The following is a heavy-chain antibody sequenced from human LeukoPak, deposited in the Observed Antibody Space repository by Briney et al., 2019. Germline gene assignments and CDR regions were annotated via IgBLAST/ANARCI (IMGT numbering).Heavy chain of an antibody. CDR3: AKVMDYYDSSGYYPY. J-gene: IGHJ4*02. Sequence: GGSLRLSCAASGFTFSSYAMSWVRQAPGKGPEWVSAISGSGGSTYYADSVKGRFTIFRDNSKNTLYLQMNSLRAEDTAVYYCAKVMDYYDSSGYYPYWGQGTLVTVSS. CDR1: GFTFSSYA. V-gene: IGHV3-23*01. CDR2: ISGSGGST. D-gene: IGHD3-22*01.